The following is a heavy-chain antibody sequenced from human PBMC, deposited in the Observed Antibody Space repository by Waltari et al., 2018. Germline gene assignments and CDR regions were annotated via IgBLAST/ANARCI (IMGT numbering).Heavy chain of an antibody. D-gene: IGHD6-13*01. CDR3: AKDRMAAAPYWHFDL. CDR2: INWNGGGP. CDR1: GFTFDAYA. V-gene: IGHV3-9*01. Sequence: EMQLVESGGGLVQPGRSLRLSCAASGFTFDAYAMPWVRQAPGKGLEWVSGINWNGGGPGYADSVKGRFTISRDNVKNSLYLQINDLRAEDTAFYYCAKDRMAAAPYWHFDLWGRGTLVTVSS. J-gene: IGHJ2*01.